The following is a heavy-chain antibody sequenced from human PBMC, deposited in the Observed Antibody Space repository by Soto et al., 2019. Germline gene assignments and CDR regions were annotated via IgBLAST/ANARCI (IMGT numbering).Heavy chain of an antibody. D-gene: IGHD3-22*01. CDR3: ARRPSYYYDSSGYHGYYFDY. V-gene: IGHV5-51*01. J-gene: IGHJ4*02. CDR2: IYPGDSDT. CDR1: GYSFTTYW. Sequence: GESLKISCKGSGYSFTTYWIGWVRQMPGKGLEWMGIIYPGDSDTRYSPSFQGQVSISADRSISTAYLQWSSLKASDTAVYYCARRPSYYYDSSGYHGYYFDYWGQGTLVTVSS.